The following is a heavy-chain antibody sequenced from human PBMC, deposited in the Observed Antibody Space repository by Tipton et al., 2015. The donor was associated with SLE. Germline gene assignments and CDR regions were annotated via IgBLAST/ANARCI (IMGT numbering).Heavy chain of an antibody. Sequence: SLRLSCAASGFDVSSNYMTWVRKSPGKGLEWVSVIYSGDKIYYADSVKGRFTISRDNSNNTLYLQMNSLRPEDTAVYFCARVCRARGAFDIWGQGTIITVSS. J-gene: IGHJ3*02. CDR2: IYSGDKI. CDR1: GFDVSSNY. V-gene: IGHV3-53*05. CDR3: ARVCRARGAFDI. D-gene: IGHD3-10*01.